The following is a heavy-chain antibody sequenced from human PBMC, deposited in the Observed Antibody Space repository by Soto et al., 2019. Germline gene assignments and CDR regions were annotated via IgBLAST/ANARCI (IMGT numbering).Heavy chain of an antibody. Sequence: PGVSLRLFCAASGFTVSSNYMSWVRQAPGKGLEWVSVIYSGGSTYYADSVKGRFTISRDNSKNPLYLQMNSLRAEDTAVYYCASGGSGYSSSWYQRGDYYGMDVWGQGTTVTVSS. CDR3: ASGGSGYSSSWYQRGDYYGMDV. CDR1: GFTVSSNY. CDR2: IYSGGST. V-gene: IGHV3-53*01. D-gene: IGHD6-13*01. J-gene: IGHJ6*02.